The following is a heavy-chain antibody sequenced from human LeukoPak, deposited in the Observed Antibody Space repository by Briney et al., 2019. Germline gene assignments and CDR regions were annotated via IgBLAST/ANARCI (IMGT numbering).Heavy chain of an antibody. CDR1: GFTFSSYA. Sequence: GGSLRLSCATSGFTFSSYAMHWVRQAPGKGLEWVAVIAHDGSNKYYAASVKGRFTISRDNSKKTLYLQMNSLRPEDTAVYYCAKDEGSDYGTVFDYWGQGTLVTVSS. CDR3: AKDEGSDYGTVFDY. V-gene: IGHV3-30*18. J-gene: IGHJ4*02. CDR2: IAHDGSNK. D-gene: IGHD4-17*01.